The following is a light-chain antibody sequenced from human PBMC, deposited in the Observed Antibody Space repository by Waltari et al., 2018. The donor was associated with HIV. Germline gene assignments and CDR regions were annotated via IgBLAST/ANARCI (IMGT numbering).Light chain of an antibody. CDR3: QSYDSSLSGSWV. Sequence: QSVLTQPHSVSGPPGQRVPFSSTGSSSNTGDRYDRHWDQQDPDTAPKLRIYGNNNRPSGVPDRFSGSKSGTSASLAITGLQAEDEADYYCQSYDSSLSGSWVFGGGTKLTVL. J-gene: IGLJ3*02. CDR2: GNN. CDR1: SSNTGDRYD. V-gene: IGLV1-40*01.